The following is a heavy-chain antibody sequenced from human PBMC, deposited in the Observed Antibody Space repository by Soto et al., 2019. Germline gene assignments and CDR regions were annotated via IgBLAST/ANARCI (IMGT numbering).Heavy chain of an antibody. D-gene: IGHD1-7*01. CDR3: ARHGTGTTSWFDP. CDR1: GGSISSSSYY. Sequence: PSETRSLTCTVSGGSISSSSYYWGWIRQPPGKGLEWIGSIYYSGSTYYNPSLKSRVTISVDTSKNQFSLKLSSVTAADTAVYYCARHGTGTTSWFDPWGQGTLVTVSS. J-gene: IGHJ5*02. V-gene: IGHV4-39*01. CDR2: IYYSGST.